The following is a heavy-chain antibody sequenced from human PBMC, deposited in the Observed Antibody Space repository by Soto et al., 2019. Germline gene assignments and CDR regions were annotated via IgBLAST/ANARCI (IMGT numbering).Heavy chain of an antibody. CDR3: TKGVVVITSYFQH. D-gene: IGHD3-22*01. Sequence: QVQLVESGGGVVQPGRSLRRSCAASGFTFSSYGMHWVRQAPGKRLEWVAVISYDESNKYYADSVKGRFTISRDNSKNTLYLQMNSLRAEDTAVYFCTKGVVVITSYFQHWGQGTLVTVSS. J-gene: IGHJ1*01. CDR1: GFTFSSYG. CDR2: ISYDESNK. V-gene: IGHV3-30*18.